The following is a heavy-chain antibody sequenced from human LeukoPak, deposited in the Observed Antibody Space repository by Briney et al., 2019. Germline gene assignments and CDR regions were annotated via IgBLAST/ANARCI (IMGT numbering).Heavy chain of an antibody. CDR1: GYTFTDFS. CDR3: ARGHGSGYTNYFDP. CDR2: INPTGGSA. J-gene: IGHJ5*02. V-gene: IGHV1-46*01. Sequence: VASVKVSCKTSGYTFTDFSIHRVRQAPGQGLEWMGIINPTGGSAGFAQKFQGRVTMTRDMSTSTFYMELSSLRSEDTAVYYCARGHGSGYTNYFDPWGQGTLVTVSS. D-gene: IGHD3-10*01.